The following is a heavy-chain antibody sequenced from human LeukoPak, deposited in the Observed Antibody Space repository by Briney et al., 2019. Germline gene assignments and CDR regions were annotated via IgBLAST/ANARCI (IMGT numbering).Heavy chain of an antibody. CDR3: ARRKRVAGIRPVDYFDY. CDR2: ISAYNGNT. V-gene: IGHV1-18*01. D-gene: IGHD6-19*01. J-gene: IGHJ4*02. CDR1: GYTFTSYG. Sequence: ASVKVSCKASGYTFTSYGISWVRQAPGQGLEWMGWISAYNGNTNYAQKHQGRVTMTTDTSTSTAYMELRSLRSDDTAVYYCARRKRVAGIRPVDYFDYWGQGTLVTVSS.